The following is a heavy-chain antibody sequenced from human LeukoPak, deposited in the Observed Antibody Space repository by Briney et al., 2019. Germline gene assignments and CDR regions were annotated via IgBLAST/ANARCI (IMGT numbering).Heavy chain of an antibody. Sequence: ASVNVSFKASGYTFTSYAMHWVRQAAGQRREWMGWINAGNGNTKYSQKFQGRVTITRDTSASTAYMVLSSLRSEDTAVYYCARVAVGATLLFDYWGQGTLVTVSS. D-gene: IGHD1-26*01. CDR3: ARVAVGATLLFDY. J-gene: IGHJ4*02. CDR1: GYTFTSYA. V-gene: IGHV1-3*01. CDR2: INAGNGNT.